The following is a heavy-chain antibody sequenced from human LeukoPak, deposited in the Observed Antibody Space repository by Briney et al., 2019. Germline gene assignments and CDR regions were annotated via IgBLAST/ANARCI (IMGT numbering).Heavy chain of an antibody. D-gene: IGHD3-22*01. Sequence: GGTLRLSCAASGFTFSSYGMSWVRQAPGKGLEWVSAMSRSGASTYYADSVKGRFTISRDNSKNTLYLQMNSLRAEDTAVYYCAKENWVYNWKYDSSGSGINYWGQGTLVTVSS. V-gene: IGHV3-23*01. CDR1: GFTFSSYG. CDR2: MSRSGAST. CDR3: AKENWVYNWKYDSSGSGINY. J-gene: IGHJ4*02.